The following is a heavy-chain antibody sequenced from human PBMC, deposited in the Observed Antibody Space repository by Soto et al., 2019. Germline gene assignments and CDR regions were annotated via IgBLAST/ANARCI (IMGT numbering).Heavy chain of an antibody. V-gene: IGHV3-30*18. CDR3: AKDLGYCSSTSCYDTLYYYYGMDV. CDR2: ISYDGSNK. CDR1: GFTFSSYG. Sequence: VQLVESGGVVVQPGGSLRLSCAASGFTFSSYGMHWVRQAPGKGLEWVAVISYDGSNKYYADSVKGRFTISRDNSKNTLYLQMNSLRAEDTAVYYCAKDLGYCSSTSCYDTLYYYYGMDVWGQGTTVTVSS. J-gene: IGHJ6*02. D-gene: IGHD2-2*01.